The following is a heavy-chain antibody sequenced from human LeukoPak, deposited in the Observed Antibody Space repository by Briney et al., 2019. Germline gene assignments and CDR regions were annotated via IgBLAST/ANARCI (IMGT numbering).Heavy chain of an antibody. D-gene: IGHD6-6*01. CDR3: ARQEDSSSLFDY. CDR2: IYPGDSDT. J-gene: IGHJ4*02. V-gene: IGHV5-51*01. Sequence: GESLKISCKGSGYSFTSYWIGWVRQMPGKGLEWMGIIYPGDSDTRYSPSFQGQVTISADKSISTAYLQWSSLKASDTAMYFWARQEDSSSLFDYLGQGTLVTGSS. CDR1: GYSFTSYW.